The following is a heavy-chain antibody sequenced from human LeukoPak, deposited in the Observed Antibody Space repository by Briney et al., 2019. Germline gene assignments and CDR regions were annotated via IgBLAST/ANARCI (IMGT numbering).Heavy chain of an antibody. D-gene: IGHD2-15*01. V-gene: IGHV4-61*02. CDR2: ISSSGST. Sequence: PSETLSLTCTVSGDSISSGDYYWSWIRQPAGKGLEWIGRISSSGSTNYNPSLKSRVTISVDTSKNQFSLKLSSVTAADTAVYYCARHKVVVAATNNWFDPWGQGTLVTVSS. CDR3: ARHKVVVAATNNWFDP. J-gene: IGHJ5*02. CDR1: GDSISSGDYY.